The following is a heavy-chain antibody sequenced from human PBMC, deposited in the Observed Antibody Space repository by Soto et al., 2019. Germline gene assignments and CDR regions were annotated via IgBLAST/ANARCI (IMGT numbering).Heavy chain of an antibody. V-gene: IGHV4-39*01. D-gene: IGHD3-10*01. CDR1: GGSISSTSYY. J-gene: IGHJ5*02. CDR3: ARLDYYGSGSYNWFDP. Sequence: QLQLQESGPGLVKPSETLSLTCTVSGGSISSTSYYWGWIRQPPGKGLEWIGSIYYSGSTYYNPSLKSLVTISVDTSKNQFSLKLSSVTAADTAVYYCARLDYYGSGSYNWFDPWGQGTLVTVSS. CDR2: IYYSGST.